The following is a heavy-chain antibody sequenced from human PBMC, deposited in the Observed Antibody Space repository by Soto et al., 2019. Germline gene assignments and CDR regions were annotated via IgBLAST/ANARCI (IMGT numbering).Heavy chain of an antibody. CDR3: ARGGHVVVVTAALDY. CDR1: GDTFTDYY. J-gene: IGHJ4*02. D-gene: IGHD2-21*02. Sequence: QVQLVQSGSEVKKPGASVKVSCKASGDTFTDYYIHWVRQAPGQGLEWMGTVNPSGGHTTYAQHFLGRMTMTRDTSTSTLYMELTSLTSEDTAIYYCARGGHVVVVTAALDYWGQGTLVTVSS. CDR2: VNPSGGHT. V-gene: IGHV1-46*01.